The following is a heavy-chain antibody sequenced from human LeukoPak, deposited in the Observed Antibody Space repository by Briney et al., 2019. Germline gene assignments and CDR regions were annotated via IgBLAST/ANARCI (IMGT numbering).Heavy chain of an antibody. D-gene: IGHD3/OR15-3a*01. Sequence: GGSLRLSCAASGFTFSSYAMSWVRQAPGKGLEWVSAISGSGGSTNYADSVKGRFTISRDNSKNMLYLQMDSLRAEDTAVYYCAKDRGPHDYWGQGTLVTVSS. J-gene: IGHJ4*02. V-gene: IGHV3-23*01. CDR1: GFTFSSYA. CDR3: AKDRGPHDY. CDR2: ISGSGGST.